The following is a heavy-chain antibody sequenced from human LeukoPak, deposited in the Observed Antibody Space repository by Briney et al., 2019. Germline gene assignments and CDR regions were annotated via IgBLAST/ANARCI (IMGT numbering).Heavy chain of an antibody. V-gene: IGHV3-66*01. CDR1: GFTVSSNY. Sequence: PGGSLRLSCAASGFTVSSNYMSWVRQAPGEGLEWVSVIYSGGSTYYADSVKGRFTISRDNSKNTLYLQMNSLRAEDTAVYYCARDGMVRGVIIFYWGQGTLVTVSS. CDR2: IYSGGST. D-gene: IGHD3-10*01. CDR3: ARDGMVRGVIIFY. J-gene: IGHJ4*02.